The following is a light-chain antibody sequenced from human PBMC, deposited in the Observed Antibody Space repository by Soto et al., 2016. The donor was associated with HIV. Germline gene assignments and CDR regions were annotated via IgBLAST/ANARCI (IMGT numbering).Light chain of an antibody. J-gene: IGKJ1*01. V-gene: IGKV1-5*03. CDR3: QQYNPYLWT. Sequence: DIQMTQSPSTLSASVGDRVTITCRASQSINDWLAWYQQKPGKAPKLLIYMASTLESGVPSRFSGNGSGTEFTLTISSLQPEDFATYYCQQYNPYLWTFGQGTMVDIK. CDR1: QSINDW. CDR2: MAS.